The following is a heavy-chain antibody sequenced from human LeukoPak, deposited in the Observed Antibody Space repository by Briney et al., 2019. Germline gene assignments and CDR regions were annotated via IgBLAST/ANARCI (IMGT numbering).Heavy chain of an antibody. CDR3: ARATYGSVFDAFDI. Sequence: SETLSLTCTVSGGSISSYYWSWIRQPPGKGLEWIGYIYYSGSTNYNPSLKSRVTISVDTFKNQFSLKLSSVTAADTAVYYCARATYGSVFDAFDIWGQGTMVTVSS. J-gene: IGHJ3*02. D-gene: IGHD3-10*01. V-gene: IGHV4-59*01. CDR2: IYYSGST. CDR1: GGSISSYY.